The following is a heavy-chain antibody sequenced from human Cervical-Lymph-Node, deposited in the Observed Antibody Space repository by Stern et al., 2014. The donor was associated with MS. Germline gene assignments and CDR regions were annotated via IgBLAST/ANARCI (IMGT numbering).Heavy chain of an antibody. Sequence: EVQLLESGGGLVQPGGSLRLSCVASGFTFSSYAMSWVRPAPGKGLEWGSTISGSGGSTYYADSVKGRFTISRDNSKNTLYLQMNSLRAEDTAVYYCAKDQPYCSGGSCYPRYYGMDVWGQGTTVTVSS. CDR3: AKDQPYCSGGSCYPRYYGMDV. CDR1: GFTFSSYA. CDR2: ISGSGGST. V-gene: IGHV3-23*01. J-gene: IGHJ6*02. D-gene: IGHD2-15*01.